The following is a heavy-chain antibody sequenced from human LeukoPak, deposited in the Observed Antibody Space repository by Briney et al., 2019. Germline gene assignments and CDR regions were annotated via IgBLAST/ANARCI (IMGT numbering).Heavy chain of an antibody. J-gene: IGHJ6*02. CDR1: GYTFTNYG. CDR2: SSAYNDNT. V-gene: IGHV1-18*01. CDR3: ARFLADVDVVVVAAAKGYGMDV. D-gene: IGHD2-15*01. Sequence: ASVTVSCKASGYTFTNYGFSWVRQAPGQGLEWMGWSSAYNDNTNYAEKLQGRVTMTTDTSTSTAYMELRSLRSDDTAVYYCARFLADVDVVVVAAAKGYGMDVWGQGTTVTVSS.